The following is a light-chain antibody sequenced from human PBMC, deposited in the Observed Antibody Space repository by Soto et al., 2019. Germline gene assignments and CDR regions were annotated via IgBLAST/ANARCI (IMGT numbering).Light chain of an antibody. CDR2: GAS. Sequence: EIVLTQSPGTLSLSPGEGATLSHGPSQSVRTHLFAWYQQKPGQAPRLLIYGASTRATGIPDRFSGSGSGTDFTLTISRLEPEDFAVYYCQQYGRTSWTFGQGTKVEIK. CDR3: QQYGRTSWT. J-gene: IGKJ1*01. V-gene: IGKV3-20*01. CDR1: QSVRTHL.